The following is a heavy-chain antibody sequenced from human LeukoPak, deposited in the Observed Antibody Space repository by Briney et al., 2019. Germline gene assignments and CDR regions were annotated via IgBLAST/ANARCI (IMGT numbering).Heavy chain of an antibody. CDR1: GFSFSTYG. J-gene: IGHJ5*02. CDR3: ARDRYGATSLNWFDP. V-gene: IGHV3-48*02. Sequence: SGGSLRLSCAASGFSFSTYGMNWVRQAPGKGLEWVSYISGTSSTIYYADSVKGRFTISRDNAKNSLYPQMNSLRDEDTAVYYCARDRYGATSLNWFDPWGQGTLVTVSS. CDR2: ISGTSSTI. D-gene: IGHD4/OR15-4a*01.